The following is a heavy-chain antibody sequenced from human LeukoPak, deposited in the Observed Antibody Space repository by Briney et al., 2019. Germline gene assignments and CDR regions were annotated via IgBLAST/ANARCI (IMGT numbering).Heavy chain of an antibody. CDR2: VNSDGSSA. CDR3: ARARNYYYGMDV. CDR1: GFIFSSYW. J-gene: IGHJ6*02. Sequence: GGSLRLSCAASGFIFSSYWMLWVRQAPGKGPVWVSRVNSDGSSATYADSVRGRFTISRDNANSTLYLQMNSLRAEDTAVYYCARARNYYYGMDVWGQGTTVTVSS. V-gene: IGHV3-74*01.